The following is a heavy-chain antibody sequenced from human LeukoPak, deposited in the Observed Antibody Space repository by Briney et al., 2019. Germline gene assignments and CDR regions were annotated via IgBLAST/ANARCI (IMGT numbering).Heavy chain of an antibody. J-gene: IGHJ2*01. D-gene: IGHD2-21*02. CDR3: ARWGDLYWYFDL. CDR1: GGSISSDSYY. CDR2: IYTSGST. Sequence: PSETLSLTCTVSGGSISSDSYYWNWIRQPAGKGLEWIGRIYTSGSTDYNPSFKSRVTISVDTAKNQFSLKLTSVTAADTAVYYCARWGDLYWYFDLWGRGTLVTVSS. V-gene: IGHV4-61*02.